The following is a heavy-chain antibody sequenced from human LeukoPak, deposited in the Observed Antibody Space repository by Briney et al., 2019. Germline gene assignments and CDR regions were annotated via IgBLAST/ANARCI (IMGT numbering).Heavy chain of an antibody. CDR3: ARDRLAARRVYDY. CDR2: ISSSSSYI. CDR1: GFTFSSYS. D-gene: IGHD6-6*01. J-gene: IGHJ4*02. Sequence: GGPLRLSCAASGFTFSSYSMNWVRQAPGKGLEWVSSISSSSSYIYYADSVKGRFTISRDNAKNSLYLQMNGLRAEDTAVYYCARDRLAARRVYDYWGQGTLVTVSS. V-gene: IGHV3-21*01.